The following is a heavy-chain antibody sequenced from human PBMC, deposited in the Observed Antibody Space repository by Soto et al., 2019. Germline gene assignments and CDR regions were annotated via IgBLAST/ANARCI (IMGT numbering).Heavy chain of an antibody. J-gene: IGHJ4*02. D-gene: IGHD2-21*02. CDR2: IYTSGST. Sequence: SETLSLTCAVSGGSISSYYWSWIRQPAGKGLEWIGRIYTSGSTNYNPSLKSRVTMSVDTSKNQFSLKLSSVTAADTAVYYCAREGRMVTAINIDYWGQGTLVTVSS. CDR3: AREGRMVTAINIDY. V-gene: IGHV4-4*07. CDR1: GGSISSYY.